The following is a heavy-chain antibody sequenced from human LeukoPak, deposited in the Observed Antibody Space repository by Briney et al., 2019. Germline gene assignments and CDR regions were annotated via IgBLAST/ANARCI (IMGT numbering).Heavy chain of an antibody. CDR2: INSDGSST. V-gene: IGHV3-74*01. Sequence: PGGSLRLSCAASGFTFSNYWMHWVRQAPGKGLVWVSRINSDGSSTTSADSVKGRFTISRDNAKNTLYLQMNSLRAEDTAVYYCAKGGATVIDYWGQGTLVPVSS. J-gene: IGHJ4*02. D-gene: IGHD4-17*01. CDR3: AKGGATVIDY. CDR1: GFTFSNYW.